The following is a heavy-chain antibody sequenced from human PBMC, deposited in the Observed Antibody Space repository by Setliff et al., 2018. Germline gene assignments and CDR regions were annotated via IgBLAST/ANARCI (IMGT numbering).Heavy chain of an antibody. CDR3: ARGSTMIQGVRLYYHGLDV. V-gene: IGHV4-61*02. CDR1: GASLRSGSNY. D-gene: IGHD3-10*01. J-gene: IGHJ6*02. CDR2: IYTDGTT. Sequence: PSETLSLTCTVSGASLRSGSNYWGWFRQPAGKGLEWVGRIYTDGTTNYNPSLKSRVTISLDTSNNQFSLKLSSVTAADTAVYYCARGSTMIQGVRLYYHGLDVWGQGTTVTVSS.